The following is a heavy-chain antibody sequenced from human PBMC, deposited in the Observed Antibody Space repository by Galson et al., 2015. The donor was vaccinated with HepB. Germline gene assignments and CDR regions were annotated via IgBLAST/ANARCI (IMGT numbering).Heavy chain of an antibody. J-gene: IGHJ4*02. V-gene: IGHV3-15*01. D-gene: IGHD2-15*01. CDR2: IKSKSDGGTT. CDR3: AQYSPLDY. CDR1: GFTFSNAW. Sequence: SLRLSCAASGFTFSNAWMSWVHQAPGKGLEWVGRIKSKSDGGTTDYAAPVKGRFIISRDDSENTLYLQMNSLKTEDTAVYYCAQYSPLDYWGQGTLVTVSS.